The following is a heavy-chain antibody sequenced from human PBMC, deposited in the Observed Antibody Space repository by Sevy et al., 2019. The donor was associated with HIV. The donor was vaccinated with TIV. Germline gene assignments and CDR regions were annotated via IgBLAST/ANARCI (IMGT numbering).Heavy chain of an antibody. J-gene: IGHJ4*02. V-gene: IGHV5-51*01. CDR1: GYSFTSYW. D-gene: IGHD6-13*01. Sequence: GESLKISCKGSGYSFTSYWIGWVRQIPGKGLEWMGIIYPGDSDTRYSPSFQGQVTISADKSISTAYLQWSSLKASDTAMYYCAILSSGQQLAPYYFDYWGQGTLVTVSS. CDR2: IYPGDSDT. CDR3: AILSSGQQLAPYYFDY.